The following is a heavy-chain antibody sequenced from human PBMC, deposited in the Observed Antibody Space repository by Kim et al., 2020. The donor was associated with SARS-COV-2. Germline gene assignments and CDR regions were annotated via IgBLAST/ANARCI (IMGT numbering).Heavy chain of an antibody. CDR2: ISGSGGST. J-gene: IGHJ5*02. CDR3: AKDDFLPAYCGGDCYSGWFDP. Sequence: GGSLRLSCAASGFTFSSYAMSWVRQAPGKGLEWVSAISGSGGSTYYADSVKGRFTISRDNSKNTLYLQMNSLRAEDTAVYYCAKDDFLPAYCGGDCYSGWFDPWGQGTLVTVSS. V-gene: IGHV3-23*01. CDR1: GFTFSSYA. D-gene: IGHD2-21*02.